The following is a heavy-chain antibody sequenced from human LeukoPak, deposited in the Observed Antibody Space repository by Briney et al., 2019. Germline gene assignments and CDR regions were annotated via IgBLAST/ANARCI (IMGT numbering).Heavy chain of an antibody. CDR3: ARARQRRDIWRGDAFDI. Sequence: SQTLSLTCAVDGGSFSGYYWSWIRQPPRKGLEWIGGINHSGSTNYNPSLKSRVTISVDTSKIQFSLKLSSVSAEHTAVYSCARARQRRDIWRGDAFDIWGQGTMVTVSS. D-gene: IGHD3-3*01. J-gene: IGHJ3*02. CDR1: GGSFSGYY. V-gene: IGHV4-34*01. CDR2: INHSGST.